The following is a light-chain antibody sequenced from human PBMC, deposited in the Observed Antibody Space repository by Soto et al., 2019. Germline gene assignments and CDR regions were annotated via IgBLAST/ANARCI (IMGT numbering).Light chain of an antibody. CDR3: SSYTSSATLV. Sequence: QSVLTQPASVSGSPGQSITISCTGTSSDVGGYKYVSWYQQHPGKAPKLIIHEVSSRPSGVSDRFSGSKSGNTASLTISGLQAEDEADYYCSSYTSSATLVFGVGTKLTLL. V-gene: IGLV2-14*01. J-gene: IGLJ2*01. CDR1: SSDVGGYKY. CDR2: EVS.